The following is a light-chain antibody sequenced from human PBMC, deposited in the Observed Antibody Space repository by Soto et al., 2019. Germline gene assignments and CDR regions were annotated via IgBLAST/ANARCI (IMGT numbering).Light chain of an antibody. CDR3: MCYAGGNNWV. J-gene: IGLJ3*02. CDR2: DVT. V-gene: IGLV2-8*01. CDR1: SSNVGTHGY. Sequence: QSVLTQPPSASGSPGQSVTISCTGTSSNVGTHGYVSWYQQHAGKAPKLMIYDVTKRPSGVPDRFSGSKSANTASLTVSGLQAEDEADYYGMCYAGGNNWVFGGGTKLTVL.